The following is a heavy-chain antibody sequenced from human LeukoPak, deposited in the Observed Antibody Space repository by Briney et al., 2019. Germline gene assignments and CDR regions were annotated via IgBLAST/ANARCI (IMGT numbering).Heavy chain of an antibody. J-gene: IGHJ4*02. Sequence: GGFLRLSCAASGFTFSDYYMSWVRQAPGKGLEWVSAITISGGNTYYADSVKGRFTISRDNSKNTLYLQLNSLRAEDTAVYYCAKTAVSAYDYWGQGTLVTVSS. CDR3: AKTAVSAYDY. D-gene: IGHD6-19*01. CDR2: ITISGGNT. V-gene: IGHV3-23*01. CDR1: GFTFSDYY.